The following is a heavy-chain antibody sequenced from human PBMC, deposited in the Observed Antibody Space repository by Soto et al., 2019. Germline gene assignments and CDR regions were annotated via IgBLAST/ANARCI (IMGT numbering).Heavy chain of an antibody. V-gene: IGHV3-21*04. J-gene: IGHJ4*02. Sequence: GGSLRLSCAASGFTFSSYSMNWVRQAPGKGLEWVSSISSSSSYIYYADSVKGRFTISRDNAKNSLYLQMNSLRSEDTAVYYCARGRHGLRFLEWLLLLGYWGQGTLVTVSS. CDR2: ISSSSSYI. CDR3: ARGRHGLRFLEWLLLLGY. D-gene: IGHD3-3*01. CDR1: GFTFSSYS.